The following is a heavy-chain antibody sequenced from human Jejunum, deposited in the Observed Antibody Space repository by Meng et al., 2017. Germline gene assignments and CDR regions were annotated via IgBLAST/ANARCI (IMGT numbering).Heavy chain of an antibody. CDR3: ARDTAGFGP. V-gene: IGHV4-39*07. CDR1: GGSISTAGYC. CDR2: IFYSGTT. D-gene: IGHD6-13*01. Sequence: QRQLQVSGPGLGKPSATLSLRCAVSGGSISTAGYCGGWIRHSPGKGLEWIGSIFYSGTTYYNPSLKSRVTISIDTSKNQFSLKMNSVTAADTAVYYCARDTAGFGPWGQGTLVTVSS. J-gene: IGHJ5*02.